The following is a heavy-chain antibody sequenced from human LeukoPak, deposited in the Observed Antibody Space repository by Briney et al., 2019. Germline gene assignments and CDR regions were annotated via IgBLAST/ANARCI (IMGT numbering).Heavy chain of an antibody. Sequence: GGSLRLSCAASGSTFSSYGMHWVRQAPGKGLEWVAVISYDGSNKYYADSVKGRFTISRDNSKNTLYLQMNSLRAEDTAVYYCAKDDNWLQFESWGQGTLVTVSS. D-gene: IGHD5-24*01. CDR3: AKDDNWLQFES. CDR2: ISYDGSNK. J-gene: IGHJ5*01. CDR1: GSTFSSYG. V-gene: IGHV3-30*18.